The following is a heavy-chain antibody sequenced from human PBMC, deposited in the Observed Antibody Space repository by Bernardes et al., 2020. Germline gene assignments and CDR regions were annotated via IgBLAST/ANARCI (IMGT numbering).Heavy chain of an antibody. V-gene: IGHV3-11*01. CDR1: GFTFSDYH. Sequence: GGSLRLSCAASGFTFSDYHMSWIRQAPGKGLEWISHVSSSGTTMYYADSVKGRFTISRDNAKNSLYLQMNSLSGDDTAVYYCARDRWGAVPYDRWGQGTLVTVSS. D-gene: IGHD7-27*01. J-gene: IGHJ5*02. CDR2: VSSSGTTM. CDR3: ARDRWGAVPYDR.